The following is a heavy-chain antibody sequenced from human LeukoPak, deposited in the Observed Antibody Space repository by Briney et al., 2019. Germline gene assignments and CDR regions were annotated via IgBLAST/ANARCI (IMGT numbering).Heavy chain of an antibody. V-gene: IGHV3-23*01. J-gene: IGHJ4*02. D-gene: IGHD2-2*01. CDR2: ISGSDGST. CDR1: GFNFSSYA. CDR3: AKVETSGGANCYALDY. Sequence: GGALILSWASSGFNFSSYAMTWAHQAPDKGLEWVSPISGSDGSTYYADSVKGRFTISRDDSQNTLYLQMNSLSAEDTAVYYCAKVETSGGANCYALDYWGQGTLVTVSS.